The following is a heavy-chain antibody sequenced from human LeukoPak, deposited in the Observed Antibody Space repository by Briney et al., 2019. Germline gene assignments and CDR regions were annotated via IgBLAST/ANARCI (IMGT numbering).Heavy chain of an antibody. CDR3: ARDMWPDHDSGSYSQFDH. J-gene: IGHJ4*02. V-gene: IGHV3-7*01. D-gene: IGHD3-10*01. CDR1: GFRLSGYW. Sequence: GGSLRLSCAASGFRLSGYWMSWVRQAPGKRPEWVASIYQDGSVELYVDSVKGRFTISRDNAKNALYLQLNSLRAEDTAVYYCARDMWPDHDSGSYSQFDHWGQGTLVTVSS. CDR2: IYQDGSVE.